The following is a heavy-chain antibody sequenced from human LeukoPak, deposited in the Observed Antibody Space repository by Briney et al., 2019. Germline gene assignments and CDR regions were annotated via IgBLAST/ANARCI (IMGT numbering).Heavy chain of an antibody. CDR2: ISNNGLST. D-gene: IGHD3-10*01. CDR3: ARNYSPFDY. CDR1: GFTFSNYA. J-gene: IGHJ4*02. Sequence: GGSLRLSCAASGFTFSNYAMHWVRQAPGKGLEYVSSISNNGLSTYYANSVKGRFTISRDNSKNTLYLQMDNLRAADTAVYYCARNYSPFDYWGQGTLVTVSS. V-gene: IGHV3-64*01.